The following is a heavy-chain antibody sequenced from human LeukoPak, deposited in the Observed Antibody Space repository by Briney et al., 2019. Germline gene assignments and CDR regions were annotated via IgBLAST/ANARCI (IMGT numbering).Heavy chain of an antibody. CDR3: ARVGYYDFWSGYYLDY. D-gene: IGHD3-3*01. J-gene: IGHJ4*02. CDR1: GFTFSDYY. V-gene: IGHV3-11*04. CDR2: ISSSGSTI. Sequence: GGSLRLSCAASGFTFSDYYMSWIRQAPGKGLEWVSYISSSGSTIYYADSVKGRFTISRDNAKNSLYLQMNSLRAEDTAVYYCARVGYYDFWSGYYLDYWGQGTLVTVSS.